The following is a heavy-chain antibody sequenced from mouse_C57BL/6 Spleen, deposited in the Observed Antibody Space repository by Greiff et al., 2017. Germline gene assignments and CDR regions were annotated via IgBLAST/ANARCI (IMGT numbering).Heavy chain of an antibody. J-gene: IGHJ1*03. Sequence: QVQLKESGAELVRPGASVTLSCKASGYTFTDYEMHWVKQTPVHGLEWIGAIDPETGGTAYNQKFKGKAILTADKSSSTAYMELRSLTSEDSAVYYCTRVLRYFDVWGTGTTVTVSS. CDR2: IDPETGGT. CDR1: GYTFTDYE. D-gene: IGHD1-1*01. V-gene: IGHV1-15*01. CDR3: TRVLRYFDV.